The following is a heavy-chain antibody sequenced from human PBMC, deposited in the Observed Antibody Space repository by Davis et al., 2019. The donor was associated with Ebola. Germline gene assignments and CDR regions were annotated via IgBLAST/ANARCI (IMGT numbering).Heavy chain of an antibody. D-gene: IGHD4-17*01. CDR2: ISSSSTI. J-gene: IGHJ4*02. CDR3: ASDYYGDSPY. V-gene: IGHV3-48*02. CDR1: GFTFSSYS. Sequence: GESLKISCAASGFTFSSYSMNWVRQAPGKGLEWVSYISSSSTIYYADSVKGRFTISRDNAKNSLYLQMNSLRDEDTAVYYCASDYYGDSPYWGQGTLVTVSS.